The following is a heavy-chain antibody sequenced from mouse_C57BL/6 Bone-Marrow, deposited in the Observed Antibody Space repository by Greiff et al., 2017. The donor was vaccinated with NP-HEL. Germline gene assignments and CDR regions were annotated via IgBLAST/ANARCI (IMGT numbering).Heavy chain of an antibody. Sequence: QVQLQQPGAELVKPGASVKLSCKASGYSFTSYWMHWVKQRPGRGLEWIGRIDPNSGGTKYNEKFKSKATLTVDKPSSTAYRQLSSLTSEDSAVYKCAGDYRSTDWYFDVWGTGTTVTVSS. J-gene: IGHJ1*03. CDR1: GYSFTSYW. D-gene: IGHD1-1*01. CDR2: IDPNSGGT. V-gene: IGHV1-72*01. CDR3: AGDYRSTDWYFDV.